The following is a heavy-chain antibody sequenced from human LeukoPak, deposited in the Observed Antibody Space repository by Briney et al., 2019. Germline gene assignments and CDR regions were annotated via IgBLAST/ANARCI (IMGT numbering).Heavy chain of an antibody. V-gene: IGHV3-23*01. CDR2: ITGGHYAT. J-gene: IGHJ5*02. Sequence: PGGSLRLSCAASGFSFSSFAMTWVRQAPGKGLEWVSSITGGHYATYNTDSVKGRFTISRDNAKNTLYLQMNSLRADDTAIYYCTTDPNGDYIGAFDPWGQGTLVTVSS. D-gene: IGHD4-17*01. CDR3: TTDPNGDYIGAFDP. CDR1: GFSFSSFA.